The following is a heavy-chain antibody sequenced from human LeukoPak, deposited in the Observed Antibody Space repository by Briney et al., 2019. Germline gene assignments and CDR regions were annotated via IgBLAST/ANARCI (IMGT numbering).Heavy chain of an antibody. V-gene: IGHV3-30*02. CDR1: GFIFSNYG. CDR2: IRYDESNK. D-gene: IGHD6-19*01. J-gene: IGHJ5*02. CDR3: ATMQWLEGVDWFDP. Sequence: GGSLRLSCAASGFIFSNYGMHWVRQAPGKGLEWVAFIRYDESNKFYADFVKGRFTISRDNSKNILFLQMNSLRAEDTAVYYCATMQWLEGVDWFDPWGQGTLVTVSS.